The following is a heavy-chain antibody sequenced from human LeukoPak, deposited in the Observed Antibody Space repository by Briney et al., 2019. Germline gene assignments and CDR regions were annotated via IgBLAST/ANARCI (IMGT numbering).Heavy chain of an antibody. CDR3: ARGSSGDSYGFDY. D-gene: IGHD5-18*01. CDR2: IYPGDSDT. CDR1: GYSFITYW. J-gene: IGHJ4*02. Sequence: GESLKISCKGSGYSFITYWIGWVRQMPGKGLEWMGIIYPGDSDTRYSPSFQGQVTISADKSIKNAYLQWSSLKASDTAMYYCARGSSGDSYGFDYWGQGTLVTVSS. V-gene: IGHV5-51*01.